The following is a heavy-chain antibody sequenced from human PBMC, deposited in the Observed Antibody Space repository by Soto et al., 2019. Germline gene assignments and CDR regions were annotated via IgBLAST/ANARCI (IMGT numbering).Heavy chain of an antibody. D-gene: IGHD6-6*01. CDR1: GFSFSTYS. Sequence: EVQLVESGGGLVQPGGSLRLSCAASGFSFSTYSMNWVRQAPGKGLEWVSYISSLSYTIYYVDSVKGRFTISRDNAKNSVYLQMNSLRDEDTAVYYCARGGSSSDNGMDVWGQGTTVTVSS. CDR2: ISSLSYTI. J-gene: IGHJ6*02. CDR3: ARGGSSSDNGMDV. V-gene: IGHV3-48*02.